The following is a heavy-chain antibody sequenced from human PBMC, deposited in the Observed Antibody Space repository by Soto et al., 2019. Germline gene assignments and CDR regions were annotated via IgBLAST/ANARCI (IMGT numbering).Heavy chain of an antibody. CDR3: ARLRFQYSSSWYDAFDI. D-gene: IGHD6-13*01. V-gene: IGHV1-69*13. CDR1: GGTFSSYA. Sequence: ALVKVSCKASGGTFSSYAISWVRQAPGQGLEWMGGIIPIFGTANYAQKFQGRVTITADESTSTAYMELSSLRSEDTAVYYCARLRFQYSSSWYDAFDIWGQGTMVTVSS. J-gene: IGHJ3*02. CDR2: IIPIFGTA.